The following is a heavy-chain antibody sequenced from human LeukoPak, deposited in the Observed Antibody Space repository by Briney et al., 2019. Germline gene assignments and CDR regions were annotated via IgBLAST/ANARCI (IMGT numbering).Heavy chain of an antibody. D-gene: IGHD3-22*01. V-gene: IGHV1-18*01. CDR3: ARGGTYYYDSSGYYEALDY. CDR2: TSAYNGNT. CDR1: GYTFTSYG. Sequence: ASVKVSCKASGYTFTSYGISWVRQAPGQGLEWMGWTSAYNGNTNYAQKLQGRVTMTTDTSTSTAYMELRSLRSDDTAAYYCARGGTYYYDSSGYYEALDYWGQGTLVTVSS. J-gene: IGHJ4*02.